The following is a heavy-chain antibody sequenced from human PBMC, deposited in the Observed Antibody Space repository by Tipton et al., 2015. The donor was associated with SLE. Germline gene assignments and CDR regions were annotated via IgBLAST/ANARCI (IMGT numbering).Heavy chain of an antibody. CDR1: NGSINYYH. J-gene: IGHJ4*02. Sequence: TLSLTCTVSNGSINYYHWSWIRQPPGKGLEWIGWIYSSGTTSHNPSLKSRVTLSVDTSKNQFSLKLSSMTAADTAVYYCARHPKRESGSQFLFDYWGQGTLVTVSS. D-gene: IGHD2-21*01. CDR2: IYSSGTT. V-gene: IGHV4-4*09. CDR3: ARHPKRESGSQFLFDY.